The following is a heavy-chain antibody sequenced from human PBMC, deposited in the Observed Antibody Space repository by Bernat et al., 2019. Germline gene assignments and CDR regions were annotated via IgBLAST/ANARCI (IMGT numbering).Heavy chain of an antibody. CDR1: GGSFSGYY. CDR2: INHSGST. Sequence: QVQLQQWGAGLLKPSETLSLTCAVYGGSFSGYYWSWIRQPPGKGLEWIGEINHSGSTNYNPSLKSRVTISVDTSKNPFSLKLSSVTAADTAVYYCARGLRWPQYYFDYWGQGTLVTVSS. CDR3: ARGLRWPQYYFDY. V-gene: IGHV4-34*01. D-gene: IGHD4-23*01. J-gene: IGHJ4*02.